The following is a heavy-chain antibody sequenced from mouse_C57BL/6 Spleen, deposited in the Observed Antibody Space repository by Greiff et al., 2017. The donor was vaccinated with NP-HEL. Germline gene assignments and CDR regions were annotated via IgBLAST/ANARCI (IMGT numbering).Heavy chain of an antibody. J-gene: IGHJ3*01. CDR2: IHPNSGST. CDR3: ARVYDYPAWFAY. CDR1: GYTFTSYW. D-gene: IGHD2-4*01. Sequence: QVQLQQPGAELVKPGASVKLSCKASGYTFTSYWMHWVKQRPGQGLEWIGMIHPNSGSTNYNEKFRSKATLTVDKSSSTAYMQLSSLTFEDSAVYYCARVYDYPAWFAYWGQGTLVTVSA. V-gene: IGHV1-64*01.